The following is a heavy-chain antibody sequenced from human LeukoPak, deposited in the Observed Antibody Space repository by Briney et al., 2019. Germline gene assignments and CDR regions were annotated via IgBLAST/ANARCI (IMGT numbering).Heavy chain of an antibody. CDR1: GFTFSSYA. V-gene: IGHV3-23*01. Sequence: GGSLRLSCAASGFTFSSYAMSWVRQAPGKGLEWVSAISGSGGSTYYADSVKGRFTISRDNSKNTLYLQMNSLRAEDAAVYYCAKQTQLWLHIDYWGQGTLVTVSS. D-gene: IGHD5-18*01. J-gene: IGHJ4*02. CDR2: ISGSGGST. CDR3: AKQTQLWLHIDY.